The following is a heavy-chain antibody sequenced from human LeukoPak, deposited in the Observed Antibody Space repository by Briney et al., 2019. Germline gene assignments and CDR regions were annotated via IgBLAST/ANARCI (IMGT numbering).Heavy chain of an antibody. J-gene: IGHJ3*02. Sequence: GASVKVSCKASGGTFSSYAISWVRQAPGQGLEWMGGIIPIFGTANYAQKFQGRVTITADKSTSTAYMELSSLRSEDTAVYYCARVRLLYSSSYDAFGIWGQGTMVTVSS. V-gene: IGHV1-69*06. D-gene: IGHD6-13*01. CDR2: IIPIFGTA. CDR1: GGTFSSYA. CDR3: ARVRLLYSSSYDAFGI.